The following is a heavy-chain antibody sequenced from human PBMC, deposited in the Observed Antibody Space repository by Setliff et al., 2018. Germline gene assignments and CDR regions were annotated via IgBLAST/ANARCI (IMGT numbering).Heavy chain of an antibody. J-gene: IGHJ4*02. V-gene: IGHV4-4*02. D-gene: IGHD6-6*01. Sequence: SETLSLTCAVSGDSISSGNWWSWVRQPPEKGLEWIGEINHSGNSNYNPSLKSRVTISVDTSKNQFSLKLTSVTAADTAVYYCARGRNVAARLLDSWGQGARVTVS. CDR3: ARGRNVAARLLDS. CDR2: INHSGNS. CDR1: GDSISSGNW.